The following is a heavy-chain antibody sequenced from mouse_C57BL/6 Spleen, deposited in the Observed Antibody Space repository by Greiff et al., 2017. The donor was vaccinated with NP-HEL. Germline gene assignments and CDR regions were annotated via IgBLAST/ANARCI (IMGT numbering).Heavy chain of an antibody. V-gene: IGHV3-1*01. J-gene: IGHJ4*01. CDR1: GYSITSGYD. CDR3: ARGGIPFYAMDY. Sequence: EVQVVESGPGMVKPSQSLSLTCTVTGYSITSGYDWHWIRHFPGNKLEWMGYISYSGSTNYNPSLKSRISITHDTSKNHFFLKLNSVTTEDTATYYCARGGIPFYAMDYWGQGTSVTVSS. CDR2: ISYSGST. D-gene: IGHD5-1-1*01.